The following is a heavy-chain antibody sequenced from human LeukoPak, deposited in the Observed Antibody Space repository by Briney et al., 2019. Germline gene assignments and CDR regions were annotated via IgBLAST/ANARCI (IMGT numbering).Heavy chain of an antibody. CDR1: GGTFSSYA. CDR3: ARGKWELLLTYYYYMDV. CDR2: IIPIFGTA. D-gene: IGHD1-26*01. J-gene: IGHJ6*03. V-gene: IGHV1-69*05. Sequence: GASVKVSCKASGGTFSSYAISWVRQAPGQGLEWMGGIIPIFGTANYAQKFQGRVTITTDESTSTAYMELSSLRSEDTAVYYCARGKWELLLTYYYYMDVWGKGTTVTVSS.